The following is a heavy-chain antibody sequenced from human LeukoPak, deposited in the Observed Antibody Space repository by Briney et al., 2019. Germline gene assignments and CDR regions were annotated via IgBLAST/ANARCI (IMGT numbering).Heavy chain of an antibody. Sequence: GGSLRLSCAASGFTFSSYAMSWVRQAPGKGREGVSAISGSGGSTYYADSVKGRFTISRDNSKNTLYLQMNSLRAEDTAVYYCAKLRLVRNAFDIWGQGTMVTVSS. J-gene: IGHJ3*02. CDR2: ISGSGGST. CDR3: AKLRLVRNAFDI. CDR1: GFTFSSYA. V-gene: IGHV3-23*01. D-gene: IGHD6-6*01.